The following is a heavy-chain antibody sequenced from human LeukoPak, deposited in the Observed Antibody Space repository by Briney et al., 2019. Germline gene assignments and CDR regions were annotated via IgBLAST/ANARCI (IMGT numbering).Heavy chain of an antibody. V-gene: IGHV4-39*07. D-gene: IGHD3-22*01. CDR3: ARDYDSSGSFDY. J-gene: IGHJ4*02. CDR2: IYYSGST. CDR1: GVSISAYY. Sequence: PSETLSLTCTVSGVSISAYYWTWIRQPPGKGLEWIGSIYYSGSTYYNPSLKSRVTISVDTSKNQFSLKLSSVTAADTAVYYCARDYDSSGSFDYWGQGTLVTVSS.